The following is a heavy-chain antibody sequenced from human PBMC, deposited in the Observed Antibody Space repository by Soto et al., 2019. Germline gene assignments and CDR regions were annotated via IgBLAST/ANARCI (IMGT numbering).Heavy chain of an antibody. CDR3: ARSKGYCVSGSCYSPATATPYALDV. CDR1: GFTLSSYA. V-gene: IGHV3-30-3*01. D-gene: IGHD1-26*01. CDR2: ISYDGTNK. J-gene: IGHJ6*02. Sequence: QVQLVESGGGVVQPGRSLRLSCAASGFTLSSYAMYWVRQAPGKGLEWVALISYDGTNKHYADSMKGRFTISRDNFKRTVLLQMNSLRPNDTAKYDCARSKGYCVSGSCYSPATATPYALDVWGHGTAVIVSS.